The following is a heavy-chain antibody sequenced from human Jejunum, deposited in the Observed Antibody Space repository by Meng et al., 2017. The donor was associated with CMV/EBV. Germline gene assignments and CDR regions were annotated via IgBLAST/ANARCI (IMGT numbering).Heavy chain of an antibody. V-gene: IGHV4-39*01. CDR3: ARRRGGSGRDC. CDR1: GGSISSNGYY. D-gene: IGHD3-10*01. CDR2: IYHSGST. J-gene: IGHJ4*02. Sequence: QLPLQESGPGLVRPSETLSLTGTVSGGSISSNGYYWDWVRQPPGKGLEWIGAIYHSGSTSYNPSLQSRVTMFVDTSKNQFSLMLTSVTATDTAVYYCARRRGGSGRDCWGQGTLVTVSS.